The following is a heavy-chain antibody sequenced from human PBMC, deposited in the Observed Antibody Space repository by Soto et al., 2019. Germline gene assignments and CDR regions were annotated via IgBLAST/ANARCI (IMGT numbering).Heavy chain of an antibody. CDR2: IYHSGST. CDR3: ARVRGSGSYYRPFDY. D-gene: IGHD3-10*01. CDR1: GGSISSSNW. Sequence: PSETLSLTCAVSGGSISSSNWWSWVRQPPGKGLEWIGEIYHSGSTNYNPSLKSRVTISVDKSKNQFSLKLSSVTAADTAVYYCARVRGSGSYYRPFDYWGQGTLVTVSS. J-gene: IGHJ4*02. V-gene: IGHV4-4*02.